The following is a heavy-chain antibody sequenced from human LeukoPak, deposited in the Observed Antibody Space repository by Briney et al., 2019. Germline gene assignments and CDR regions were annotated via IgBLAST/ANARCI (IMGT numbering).Heavy chain of an antibody. CDR1: GFTFSSYS. Sequence: PEGSLRLSCAASGFTFSSYSMNWVRQAPGKGVVWVSYITSSSSTIYYADSVKGRFTISRDNAKSSLYLQMNSLRDEDTAVYYCARYSSGWIDSWGQGTLVTVSS. CDR3: ARYSSGWIDS. CDR2: ITSSSSTI. J-gene: IGHJ4*02. V-gene: IGHV3-48*02. D-gene: IGHD6-19*01.